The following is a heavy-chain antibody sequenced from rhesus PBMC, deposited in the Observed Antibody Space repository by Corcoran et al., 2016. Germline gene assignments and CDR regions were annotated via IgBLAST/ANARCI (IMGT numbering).Heavy chain of an antibody. CDR2: IYGRVGST. V-gene: IGHV4-106*01. CDR3: ARDWRYSLYGLDS. D-gene: IGHD1-1*01. CDR1: GGSISDSYY. J-gene: IGHJ6*01. Sequence: QVQLQESGPGLVKPSETLSLTCAVSGGSISDSYYWSWIRQPQGKGLEWIGYIYGRVGSTSSNPSLTSRVTISTATSQTQFSLKLRSVTAADTAVYYCARDWRYSLYGLDSWGQGVVVTVSS.